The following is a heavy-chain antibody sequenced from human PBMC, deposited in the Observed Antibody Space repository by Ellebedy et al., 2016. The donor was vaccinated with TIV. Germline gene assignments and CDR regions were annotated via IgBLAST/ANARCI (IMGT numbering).Heavy chain of an antibody. CDR3: AKGAVGRYFDWVALGA. D-gene: IGHD3-9*01. V-gene: IGHV3-11*01. CDR1: RFTFSDYY. J-gene: IGHJ4*02. Sequence: PGGSLRLSCAASRFTFSDYYMSWIRQAPGKGLEWVSYISDSGRTIHYGDSVKGRFTISRDNTQNSLYLQMNSLRAEDTAVYYCAKGAVGRYFDWVALGAWGQGTLVTVSS. CDR2: ISDSGRTI.